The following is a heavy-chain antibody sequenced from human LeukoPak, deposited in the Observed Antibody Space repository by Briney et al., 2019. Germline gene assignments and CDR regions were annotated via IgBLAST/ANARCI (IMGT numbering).Heavy chain of an antibody. CDR2: IAYGGTYT. CDR3: ARNKAITAFFGMDV. D-gene: IGHD2/OR15-2a*01. CDR1: GFTFSDYA. V-gene: IGHV3-30*03. Sequence: GGSLRLSCAASGFTFSDYAMHWVRQAPGKGLEGVAVIAYGGTYTHHADSLKGRFTISRDNSRDTLYLQINSLRPEATALYYCARNKAITAFFGMDVWGQGTTVIVSS. J-gene: IGHJ6*02.